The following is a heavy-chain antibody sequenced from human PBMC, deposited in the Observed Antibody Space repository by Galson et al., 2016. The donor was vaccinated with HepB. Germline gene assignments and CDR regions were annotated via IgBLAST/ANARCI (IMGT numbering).Heavy chain of an antibody. Sequence: SLRLSCACSGFTFGSYAISWVRQVPGKGLEWVSGFAGRGSITYFADSLKGRFTMSRDNSKNTLYLQMNSLRAEDTAVYYCAKNYDSSGYTVGAFDIWGQETMVTVSS. J-gene: IGHJ3*02. V-gene: IGHV3-23*01. D-gene: IGHD3-22*01. CDR3: AKNYDSSGYTVGAFDI. CDR1: GFTFGSYA. CDR2: FAGRGSIT.